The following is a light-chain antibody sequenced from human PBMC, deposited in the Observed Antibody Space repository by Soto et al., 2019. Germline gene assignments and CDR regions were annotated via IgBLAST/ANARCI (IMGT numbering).Light chain of an antibody. V-gene: IGLV1-44*01. CDR1: SSNIGTNT. CDR3: AAWDGSLDVVL. CDR2: NTN. Sequence: QSALTQPPSASGTPGQRVTISCSGSSSNIGTNTVNWYQQFPGSAPQLLLYNTNQRPSGVPGRFSGSKSGTSASLAISGLQSEDEADYYCAAWDGSLDVVLVGGGTKVTGL. J-gene: IGLJ2*01.